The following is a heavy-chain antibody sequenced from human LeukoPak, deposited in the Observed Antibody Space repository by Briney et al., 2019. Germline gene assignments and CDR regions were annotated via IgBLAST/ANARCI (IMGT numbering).Heavy chain of an antibody. J-gene: IGHJ4*02. CDR1: GFTFSSYG. V-gene: IGHV3-30*02. CDR2: IRYDGGDK. CDR3: ARRGELAATPFDY. Sequence: GGSLRLSCAASGFTFSSYGMHWVRQAPGKGLEWVAFIRYDGGDKYYADSVKGRFTISRDNSKNTLYLQMNSLRGEDTAVYYCARRGELAATPFDYWGQGTLVTVSS. D-gene: IGHD2-15*01.